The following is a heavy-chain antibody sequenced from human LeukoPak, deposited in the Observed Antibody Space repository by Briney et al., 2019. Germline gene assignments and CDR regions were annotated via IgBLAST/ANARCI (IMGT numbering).Heavy chain of an antibody. D-gene: IGHD3-9*01. J-gene: IGHJ6*03. CDR3: ARGTMSGYYDILTAPSTYYYYYMDV. V-gene: IGHV4-34*01. CDR2: INHSGST. CDR1: GGSFSGYY. Sequence: SETLSLTCAVYGGSFSGYYWSWIRQPPGKGLEWIGEINHSGSTNYNPSLKSRVTISVDTSKNQFSLKLSSVTAADTAVYYCARGTMSGYYDILTAPSTYYYYYMDVWSKGTTVTVSS.